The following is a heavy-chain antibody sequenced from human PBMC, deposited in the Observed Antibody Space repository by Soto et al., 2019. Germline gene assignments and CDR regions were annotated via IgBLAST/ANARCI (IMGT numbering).Heavy chain of an antibody. CDR1: GFTVSSNY. CDR3: AREYYSSGWSGYYYDYGMDV. CDR2: IYSGGST. D-gene: IGHD6-19*01. Sequence: PGGSLRLSCAASGFTVSSNYMSWVRQAPGKGLEWVSVIYSGGSTYYADSVKGRFTISRDNSKNTLYLQMNSLRAEDTAVYYCAREYYSSGWSGYYYDYGMDVWGQGTTVTVSS. V-gene: IGHV3-53*01. J-gene: IGHJ6*02.